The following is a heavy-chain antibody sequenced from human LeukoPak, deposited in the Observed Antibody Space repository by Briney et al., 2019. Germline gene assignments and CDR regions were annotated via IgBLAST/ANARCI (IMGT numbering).Heavy chain of an antibody. Sequence: SETLSLTCAVSGGSFSGYYWSWTRQPPGKGLEWIGEINHSRNTNYNPSLKSRVTISLDTSKNQFSLKLSSVTAADTALYFCARDDTYFYDSSGHGFDFWGQGTLVTVSS. CDR1: GGSFSGYY. V-gene: IGHV4-34*01. D-gene: IGHD3-22*01. CDR2: INHSRNT. CDR3: ARDDTYFYDSSGHGFDF. J-gene: IGHJ4*02.